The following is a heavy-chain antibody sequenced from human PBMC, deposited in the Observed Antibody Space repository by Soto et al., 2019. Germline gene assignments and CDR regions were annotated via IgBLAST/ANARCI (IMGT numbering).Heavy chain of an antibody. J-gene: IGHJ4*02. CDR3: ASGAIRWYPYFFDS. D-gene: IGHD6-13*01. Sequence: QAQVVQSGAEVRKPGSSVKLSCKASEGTFNSYAIAWVRQAPGQGLEWMGGIIPYYNTLNYAQKFQDRVTINADDSTNTVYMELSSLRSDDKAVYFCASGAIRWYPYFFDSWAQGNLVTVSS. CDR2: IIPYYNTL. CDR1: EGTFNSYA. V-gene: IGHV1-69*01.